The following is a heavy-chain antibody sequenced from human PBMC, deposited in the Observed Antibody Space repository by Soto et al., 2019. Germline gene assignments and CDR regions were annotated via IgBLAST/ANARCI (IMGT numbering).Heavy chain of an antibody. CDR2: ISGSGGST. V-gene: IGHV3-23*01. CDR3: AKXRGSSIQGPGYYYGMDV. Sequence: GGSLRLSCAASGFTFSSYAMSWVRQAPGKGLEWVSAISGSGGSTYYADSVKGRFTISRDNSKNTLYLQMNSLRAEDTAVYYCAKXRGSSIQGPGYYYGMDVWGQGTTVTVSS. D-gene: IGHD6-6*01. CDR1: GFTFSSYA. J-gene: IGHJ6*02.